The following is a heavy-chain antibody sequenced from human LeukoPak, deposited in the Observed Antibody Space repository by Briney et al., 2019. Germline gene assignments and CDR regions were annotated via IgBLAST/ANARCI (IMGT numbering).Heavy chain of an antibody. V-gene: IGHV3-20*04. CDR3: ARDHSYYYGSGSSDFDY. CDR2: INWNGGST. CDR1: GFTFDDYG. Sequence: PGGSLRLSCAASGFTFDDYGMSWVRQAPGKGLEWVSGINWNGGSTGYADSVKGRFTISRDNSKNTLYLQMNSLRAEDTAVYYCARDHSYYYGSGSSDFDYWGQGTLVTVSS. J-gene: IGHJ4*02. D-gene: IGHD3-10*01.